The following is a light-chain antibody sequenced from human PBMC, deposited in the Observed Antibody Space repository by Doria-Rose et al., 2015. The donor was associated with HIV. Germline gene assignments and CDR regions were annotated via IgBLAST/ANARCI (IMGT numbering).Light chain of an antibody. CDR2: AAS. Sequence: TQSPSSLSASVGDRVTITCRASQSISTKLNWYQQKPGKAPKLLIYAASTLQSGVPSRFSGSGSGTDFTLTISSLQPEDFATYYCQQCYSTPYTFGQGTKVEIK. J-gene: IGKJ2*01. CDR3: QQCYSTPYT. CDR1: QSISTK. V-gene: IGKV1-39*01.